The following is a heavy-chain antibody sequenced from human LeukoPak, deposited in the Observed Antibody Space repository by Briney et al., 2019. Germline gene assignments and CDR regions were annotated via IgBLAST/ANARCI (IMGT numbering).Heavy chain of an antibody. CDR3: ARELKGSRAFDY. CDR2: INTDGSST. J-gene: IGHJ4*02. Sequence: PGGSLRLSCAASGFTFSSYWMHWVRQAPGKGLVWVSRINTDGSSTSYADSVKGRFTISRDNAKNTLYLQMNSLRAEDTAVYYCARELKGSRAFDYWGQGTLVTVS. V-gene: IGHV3-74*01. D-gene: IGHD1-26*01. CDR1: GFTFSSYW.